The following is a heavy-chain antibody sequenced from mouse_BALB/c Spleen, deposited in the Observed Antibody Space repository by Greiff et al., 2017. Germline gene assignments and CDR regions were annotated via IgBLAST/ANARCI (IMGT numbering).Heavy chain of an antibody. V-gene: IGHV2-2*02. D-gene: IGHD2-14*01. Sequence: VQLQESGPGLVQPSQSLSITCKVSGFSLTSYGVHWVRQSPGKGLEWLGVIWSGGSTDYNAAFISRLSISKDNSKSQVFFKMNSLQANDTAIYYCARSYRYDVVYAMDYWGQGTSVTVSS. CDR2: IWSGGST. CDR3: ARSYRYDVVYAMDY. J-gene: IGHJ4*01. CDR1: GFSLTSYG.